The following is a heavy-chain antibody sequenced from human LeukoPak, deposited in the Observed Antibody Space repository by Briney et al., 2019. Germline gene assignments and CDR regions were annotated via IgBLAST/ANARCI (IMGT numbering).Heavy chain of an antibody. D-gene: IGHD5-18*01. CDR3: ARERRGYSFYYFDY. Sequence: SETLSLTCTVSGGSISNYYWSWIRQPPGKGLEWIGYIYYSGSTNYNPSLKSRVTISVDTSKNQFSLKLNSVTAADTAVYYCARERRGYSFYYFDYWGQGTLVTVSS. J-gene: IGHJ4*02. CDR1: GGSISNYY. V-gene: IGHV4-59*12. CDR2: IYYSGST.